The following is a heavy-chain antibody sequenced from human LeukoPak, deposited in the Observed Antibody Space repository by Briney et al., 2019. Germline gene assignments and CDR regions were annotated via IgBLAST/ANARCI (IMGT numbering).Heavy chain of an antibody. V-gene: IGHV4-59*01. CDR3: ARATYYYGSGSYHGMDV. J-gene: IGHJ6*02. D-gene: IGHD3-10*01. Sequence: SETLSLTCTVSGGSISSYYWSWIRQPPGKGLEWIGYIYYSGSTNYNPSLKSRVTISVDTSKNQFSLKLSSVTAADTAVYYCARATYYYGSGSYHGMDVWGQGTTVTVSS. CDR2: IYYSGST. CDR1: GGSISSYY.